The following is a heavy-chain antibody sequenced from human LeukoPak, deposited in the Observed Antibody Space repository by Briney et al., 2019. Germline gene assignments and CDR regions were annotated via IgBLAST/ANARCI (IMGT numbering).Heavy chain of an antibody. J-gene: IGHJ4*02. CDR2: ISSSSSTI. Sequence: GGSLRLSCAASGSTFSSYSMNWVRQAPGKGLEWVSYISSSSSTIYYADSVKGRFTISRDNAKNSLYLQMNSLRAEDTAVYYCARELTYYDFWSGPFDYWGQGTLVTVSS. V-gene: IGHV3-48*01. CDR3: ARELTYYDFWSGPFDY. CDR1: GSTFSSYS. D-gene: IGHD3-3*01.